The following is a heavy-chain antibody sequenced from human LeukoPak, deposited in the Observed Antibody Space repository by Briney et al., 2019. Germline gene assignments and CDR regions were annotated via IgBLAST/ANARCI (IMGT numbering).Heavy chain of an antibody. CDR2: ISNSGST. V-gene: IGHV4-59*01. CDR1: GVTISSYY. J-gene: IGHJ5*02. Sequence: WETLTLTCTVSGVTISSYYWSWIRQPPGKGLEWMGYISNSGSTKYNPSLKSRVTISVDTSKNLFSLKLTSMTAPDTALYYGARCRDEFADYGTTSWGQGTLVTASS. CDR3: ARCRDEFADYGTTS. D-gene: IGHD4-17*01.